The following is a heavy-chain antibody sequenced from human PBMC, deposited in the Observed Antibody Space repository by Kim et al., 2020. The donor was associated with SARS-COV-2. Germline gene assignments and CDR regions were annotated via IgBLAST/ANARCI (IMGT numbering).Heavy chain of an antibody. CDR1: GGSISSGSYY. CDR2: IYTSGST. Sequence: SETLSLTCTVSGGSISSGSYYWSWIRQPAGKGLEWIGRIYTSGSTNYNPSLKSRVTISVDTSKNQFSLKLSSVTAADTAVYYCARLMDGGPFDIWGQGTMVTVSS. CDR3: ARLMDGGPFDI. V-gene: IGHV4-61*02. J-gene: IGHJ3*02.